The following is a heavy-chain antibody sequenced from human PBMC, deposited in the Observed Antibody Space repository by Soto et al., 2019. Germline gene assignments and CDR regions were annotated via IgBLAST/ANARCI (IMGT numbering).Heavy chain of an antibody. CDR2: INHSGST. V-gene: IGHV4-34*01. Sequence: QVQLQQWGAGLLKPSETLSLTCAVYGGSFSGYYWSWIRQPPGKGLEWIGEINHSGSTNYNPSLKSRVTLPVDTSKNQCSPKLSSVTAADTAVYYCARVRAAGTYYYYGMDVWGQGTTVTVSS. CDR3: ARVRAAGTYYYYGMDV. J-gene: IGHJ6*02. CDR1: GGSFSGYY. D-gene: IGHD6-13*01.